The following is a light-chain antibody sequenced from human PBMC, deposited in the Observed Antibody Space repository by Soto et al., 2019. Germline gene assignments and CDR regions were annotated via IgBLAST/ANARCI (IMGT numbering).Light chain of an antibody. J-gene: IGKJ1*01. CDR2: GVS. Sequence: EIVLTQSPGTLSLSPGERVTLSCRASQSVSSSYLAWYQQKPGQAPRLLIYGVSTRATGTPDRFSASGSATEFTLNINRLEPEDFAVYYCHQYGASPWTFGQGTKVDI. CDR3: HQYGASPWT. V-gene: IGKV3-20*01. CDR1: QSVSSSY.